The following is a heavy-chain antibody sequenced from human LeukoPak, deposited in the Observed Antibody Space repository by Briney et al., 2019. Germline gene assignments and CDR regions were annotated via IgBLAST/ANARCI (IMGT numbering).Heavy chain of an antibody. CDR1: GYTFTSYG. CDR3: ARDPGAIVVVPAASYWFDP. CDR2: ISAYNGNT. D-gene: IGHD2-2*01. J-gene: IGHJ5*02. Sequence: ASVKVSCKASGYTFTSYGISWVRQAPGQGLEWMGWISAYNGNTNYAQKLQGRVTMTPDTSTSTAYMELRSLRSDDTAVYYCARDPGAIVVVPAASYWFDPWGQGTLVTVSS. V-gene: IGHV1-18*01.